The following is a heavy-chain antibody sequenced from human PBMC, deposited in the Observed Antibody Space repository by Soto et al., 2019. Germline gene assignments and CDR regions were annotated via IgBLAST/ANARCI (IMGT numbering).Heavy chain of an antibody. Sequence: SETLSLTCIVSGGSVSSNTYYWSWIRQPPGKGLEYIGTIYYSGSANYNPSLKSRASMSVDTSKNQSSLKLVSVTAADTAVYYCARHFVAVVIKGWGYWGQGTLVTVS. V-gene: IGHV4-39*01. CDR1: GGSVSSNTYY. CDR2: IYYSGSA. D-gene: IGHD3-10*01. CDR3: ARHFVAVVIKGWGY. J-gene: IGHJ4*02.